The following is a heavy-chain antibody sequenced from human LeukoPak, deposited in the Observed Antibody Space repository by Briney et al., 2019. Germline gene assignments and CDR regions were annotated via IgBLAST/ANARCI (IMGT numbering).Heavy chain of an antibody. CDR1: GGTFSSYA. J-gene: IGHJ6*02. CDR3: ARDSTRYYDFWSDYYYYGMDV. Sequence: SVKVSCKASGGTFSSYAISWVRQAPGQGLEWMGRIIPIFGIASYAQKFQGRVTITADKSTSTAYMELSSLRSEDTAVYYCARDSTRYYDFWSDYYYYGMDVWGQGTTVTVSS. CDR2: IIPIFGIA. D-gene: IGHD3-3*01. V-gene: IGHV1-69*04.